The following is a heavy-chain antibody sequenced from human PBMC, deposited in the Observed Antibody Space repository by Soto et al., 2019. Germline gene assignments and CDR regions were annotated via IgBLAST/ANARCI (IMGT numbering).Heavy chain of an antibody. D-gene: IGHD3-22*01. CDR2: IHSGGST. Sequence: EVQLVETGGGMFQPGGSLRLSCAASGLTVSNNYMSWVRQAPGKGLEWVSVIHSGGSTYYADSVKGRFTISRDNSKNTLYLQMHSLRAEDTAVYYCARGGYDSSGYYPWYYLDYWGQGTLVTVSS. CDR3: ARGGYDSSGYYPWYYLDY. J-gene: IGHJ4*02. CDR1: GLTVSNNY. V-gene: IGHV3-53*02.